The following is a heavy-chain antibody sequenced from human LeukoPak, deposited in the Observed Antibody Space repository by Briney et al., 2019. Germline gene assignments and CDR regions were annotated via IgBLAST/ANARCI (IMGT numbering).Heavy chain of an antibody. V-gene: IGHV1-2*06. CDR3: ARDYCSSASCLFDY. Sequence: ASVKVSCKASGYTFTGYHMHWVRQAPGQGLEWMGRINPNSGDTNYAQKFQGRVAMTRDTSISTAFMELTRLRSDDTAVYYCARDYCSSASCLFDYWGQGTLVTVSS. D-gene: IGHD2-2*01. CDR2: INPNSGDT. J-gene: IGHJ4*02. CDR1: GYTFTGYH.